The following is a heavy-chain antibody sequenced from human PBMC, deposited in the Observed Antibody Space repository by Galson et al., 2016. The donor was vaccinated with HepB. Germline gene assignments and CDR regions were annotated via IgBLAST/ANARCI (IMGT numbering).Heavy chain of an antibody. V-gene: IGHV3-23*01. D-gene: IGHD2-2*01. Sequence: SLRLSCAASGFTFSDYAMNWVRQAPGKGLEWVSGISGSGHKTYYADAVKGRFTISRDNSKKTVYPQMNSLGAEDAALYYCAKDQLIVIVPAAGNWFDPWGQGTLVTVSP. CDR2: ISGSGHKT. CDR1: GFTFSDYA. CDR3: AKDQLIVIVPAAGNWFDP. J-gene: IGHJ5*02.